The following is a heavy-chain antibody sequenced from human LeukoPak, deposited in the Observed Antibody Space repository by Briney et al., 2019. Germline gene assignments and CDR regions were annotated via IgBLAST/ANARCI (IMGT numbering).Heavy chain of an antibody. Sequence: GGSLRLSCAASGFTFSSYSMNWVRQAPGKGLEWVSSISSSSSYIYYADSVKGRFTISRDNAKNSLYLQMNSLRAEDTAVYYCARDSGGYSSCAFDIWGQGTMVTVSS. V-gene: IGHV3-21*01. D-gene: IGHD3-22*01. J-gene: IGHJ3*02. CDR3: ARDSGGYSSCAFDI. CDR2: ISSSSSYI. CDR1: GFTFSSYS.